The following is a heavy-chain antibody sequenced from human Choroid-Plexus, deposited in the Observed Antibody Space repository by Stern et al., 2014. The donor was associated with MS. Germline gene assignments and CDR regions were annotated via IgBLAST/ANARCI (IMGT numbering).Heavy chain of an antibody. J-gene: IGHJ5*02. CDR2: VSYDGSNK. CDR3: AKDRQYLTYFFDH. Sequence: VQLVESAGGVVQPGRPLRLSCVASGFTFGSCAMHWVRQAPGKGLEWGAGVSYDGSNKYYADSVKGRFTISRDNSQNTLYMQMSSLRPEDTAVYYCAKDRQYLTYFFDHWGQGSLVTVSS. V-gene: IGHV3-30*18. CDR1: GFTFGSCA. D-gene: IGHD2/OR15-2a*01.